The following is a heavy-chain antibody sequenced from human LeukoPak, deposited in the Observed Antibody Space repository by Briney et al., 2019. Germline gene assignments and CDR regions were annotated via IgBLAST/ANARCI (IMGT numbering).Heavy chain of an antibody. CDR1: GFTFSSYS. Sequence: GGSLRLSCAASGFTFSSYSMNWVRQAPGKGLEWVSSISSSSSYIYYADSVKGRFTISRDNAKNSLYLQMNSLRAEDTAVYYCARGVVVVAAPTNPNWFDPWGQGTLVTVSS. CDR2: ISSSSSYI. J-gene: IGHJ5*02. CDR3: ARGVVVVAAPTNPNWFDP. D-gene: IGHD2-15*01. V-gene: IGHV3-21*01.